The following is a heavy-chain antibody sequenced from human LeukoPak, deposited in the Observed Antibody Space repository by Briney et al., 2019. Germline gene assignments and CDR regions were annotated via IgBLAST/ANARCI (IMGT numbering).Heavy chain of an antibody. V-gene: IGHV4-34*01. CDR2: ISHSGST. D-gene: IGHD2-2*01. CDR3: ASRGYCSSTSCSGNDGMDV. Sequence: PSETLSLTCAVYGGSFSGYYWSWIRQPPGKGLEWIGEISHSGSTNYNPSLKSRVTISVDTSKNQFSLKLSSVTAADTAVYYCASRGYCSSTSCSGNDGMDVWGQGTTVTVSS. CDR1: GGSFSGYY. J-gene: IGHJ6*02.